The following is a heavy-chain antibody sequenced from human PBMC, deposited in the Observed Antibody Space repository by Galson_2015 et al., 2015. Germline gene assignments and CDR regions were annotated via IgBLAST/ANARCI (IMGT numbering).Heavy chain of an antibody. Sequence: SLRLSCAASGFTFSDYYMSWLRQAPGKGLEWVSYISSSSSYTNYADSVKGRFTISRDNAKNSLYLQMNSLGAEDTAVYYCAKAHRGAEPTHLFDYWGQGTLVTVSS. CDR3: AKAHRGAEPTHLFDY. D-gene: IGHD3-10*01. CDR2: ISSSSSYT. J-gene: IGHJ4*02. V-gene: IGHV3-11*05. CDR1: GFTFSDYY.